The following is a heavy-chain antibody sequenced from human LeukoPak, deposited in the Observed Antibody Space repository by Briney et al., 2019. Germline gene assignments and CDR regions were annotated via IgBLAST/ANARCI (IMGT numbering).Heavy chain of an antibody. CDR3: ARELGVGYAFDI. CDR1: GFAFSSYA. J-gene: IGHJ3*02. V-gene: IGHV3-30-3*01. Sequence: PGGSLRPSCAASGFAFSSYAMHWVRQAPGKGLEWVAVISYDGSNKYYADSVKGRFTISRDNSKNTLYLQMNSLRAEDTAVYYCARELGVGYAFDIWGQGTMVTVSS. CDR2: ISYDGSNK. D-gene: IGHD3-10*01.